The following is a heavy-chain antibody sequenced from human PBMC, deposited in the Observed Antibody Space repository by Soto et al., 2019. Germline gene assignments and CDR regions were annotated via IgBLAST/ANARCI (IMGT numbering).Heavy chain of an antibody. Sequence: PGESLKISCKGSGYSFTSYWIGWVRQMPGKGLEWMGIIYPGDSDTRYSPSFQGQVTISADKSISTAYLQWSSLKASDTAMYYCARRGAGQQYYYYYGMDVWGQGTTVTVSS. J-gene: IGHJ6*02. CDR1: GYSFTSYW. V-gene: IGHV5-51*01. CDR2: IYPGDSDT. D-gene: IGHD6-13*01. CDR3: ARRGAGQQYYYYYGMDV.